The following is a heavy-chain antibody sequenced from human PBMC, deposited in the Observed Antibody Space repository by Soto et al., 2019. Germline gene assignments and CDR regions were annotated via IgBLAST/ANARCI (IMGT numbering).Heavy chain of an antibody. CDR1: GGSISSYY. J-gene: IGHJ4*02. D-gene: IGHD2-15*01. CDR2: IYYSGST. Sequence: SETLSLTCTVSGGSISSYYWSWIRQPPGKGLEWIGYIYYSGSTNYNPSLKSRVTISVDTSKNQFSLKLSSVTAADTAVYYCARHGGAGGYCSGGSCYTDYWGQGTLVTVSS. V-gene: IGHV4-59*08. CDR3: ARHGGAGGYCSGGSCYTDY.